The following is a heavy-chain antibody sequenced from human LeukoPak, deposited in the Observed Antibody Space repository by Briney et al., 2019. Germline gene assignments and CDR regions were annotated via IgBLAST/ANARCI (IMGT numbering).Heavy chain of an antibody. CDR1: GFTFSSYS. V-gene: IGHV3-21*01. Sequence: PGGSLRPSCAASGFTFSSYSMNWVRQAPGKGLEWVSSISSSSSYIYYADSVKGRFTISRDNAKNSLYLQMNSLRAEDTAVYYCARDFTMVRGVLDYWGQGTLVTVSS. J-gene: IGHJ4*02. D-gene: IGHD3-10*01. CDR2: ISSSSSYI. CDR3: ARDFTMVRGVLDY.